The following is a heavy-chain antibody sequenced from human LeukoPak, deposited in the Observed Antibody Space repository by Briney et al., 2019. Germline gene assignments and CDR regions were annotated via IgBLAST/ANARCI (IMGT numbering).Heavy chain of an antibody. CDR2: ILASGETT. V-gene: IGHV3-23*01. D-gene: IGHD3-22*01. Sequence: GGSLRLSCPASGFTFSNYAMTWVRQAPGKGLEWVSGILASGETTYYADSVKGRFTISRDNSKNTLYLQMNSLRAEDTAIYYCAKNYYDSSGPYSWVFDYWGRGTLVTVSS. CDR1: GFTFSNYA. CDR3: AKNYYDSSGPYSWVFDY. J-gene: IGHJ4*02.